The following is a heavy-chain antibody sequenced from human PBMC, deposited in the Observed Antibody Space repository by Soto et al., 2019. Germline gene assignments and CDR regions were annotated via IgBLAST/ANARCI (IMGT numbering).Heavy chain of an antibody. CDR1: GGSISSSSYY. CDR3: ARRGGIPPPAPILGNWFDP. V-gene: IGHV4-39*01. J-gene: IGHJ5*02. D-gene: IGHD3-10*01. Sequence: QLQLQESGPGLVKPSETLSLTCTVSGGSISSSSYYWGWIRQPPGKGLEWIGSIYYSGSTYYNPSLKSRVTTAVDTSKNQFSRKLSSVTAADTAVDYCARRGGIPPPAPILGNWFDPWGQGTLVTVSS. CDR2: IYYSGST.